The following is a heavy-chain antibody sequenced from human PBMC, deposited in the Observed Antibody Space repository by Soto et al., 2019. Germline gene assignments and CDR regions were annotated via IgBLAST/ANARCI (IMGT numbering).Heavy chain of an antibody. D-gene: IGHD2-2*01. V-gene: IGHV4-34*01. CDR1: DGSFSDFY. CDR2: INHSGYT. Sequence: PSETLSLTCAVYDGSFSDFYWTWIRQRPGKGLEWIGEINHSGYTNYNPSLESRVAISVDTSKNQFSLNLTSVTAADTAVYYCARSRDGLDYWGQGTVVTVYS. J-gene: IGHJ4*02. CDR3: ARSRDGLDY.